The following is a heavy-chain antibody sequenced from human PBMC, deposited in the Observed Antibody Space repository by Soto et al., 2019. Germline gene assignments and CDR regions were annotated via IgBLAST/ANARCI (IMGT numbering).Heavy chain of an antibody. V-gene: IGHV1-18*01. CDR1: GYTFTSYG. J-gene: IGHJ5*02. Sequence: ASVKVSCKASGYTFTSYGISWVRQAPGQGLEWMGWISAYNGNTNYAQKLQGRVTMTTDTSTSTAYMELMRLRSVDTAVYYCARDLYSSSSGWFDPCGQGTLVTVSS. CDR3: ARDLYSSSSGWFDP. D-gene: IGHD6-6*01. CDR2: ISAYNGNT.